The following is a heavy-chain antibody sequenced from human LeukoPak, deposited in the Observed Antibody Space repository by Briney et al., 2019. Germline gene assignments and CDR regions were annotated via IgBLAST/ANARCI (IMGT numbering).Heavy chain of an antibody. J-gene: IGHJ4*02. CDR1: GYTFTSHD. D-gene: IGHD7-27*01. CDR2: MNPNSGAT. V-gene: IGHV1-8*01. CDR3: VRAPRSWGFDY. Sequence: ASVKVSCKASGYTFTSHDFNWLRQATGQGPEWMGWMNPNSGATGYAQKFQGRVTMTRSASINTAYMELTNLRSEDTAVYYCVRAPRSWGFDYWGQGTLVTVSS.